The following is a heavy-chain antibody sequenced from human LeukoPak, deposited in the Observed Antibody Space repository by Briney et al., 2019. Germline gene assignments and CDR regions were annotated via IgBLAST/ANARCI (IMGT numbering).Heavy chain of an antibody. Sequence: GGSLRLSCAASRFVFSSTGMHWVRQAPGKGLEWVAYIRYDGSDKFYADSVKGRFAISRDNAKNALYLQMNSLRAEDTAFYYCARDPSNMWPPYWGQGTLVTVPS. CDR1: RFVFSSTG. CDR2: IRYDGSDK. V-gene: IGHV3-30*02. J-gene: IGHJ4*02. D-gene: IGHD2-2*01. CDR3: ARDPSNMWPPY.